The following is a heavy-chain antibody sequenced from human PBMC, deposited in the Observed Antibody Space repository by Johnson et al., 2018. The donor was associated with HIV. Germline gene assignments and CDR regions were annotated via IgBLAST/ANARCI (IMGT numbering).Heavy chain of an antibody. CDR3: ATRDPTYRPGAFDL. V-gene: IGHV3-30-3*01. J-gene: IGHJ3*01. Sequence: QVQLVESGGGLVQPGWSLRLSCAASGFTVSSNYMSWVRKAPGQGLEWVSVISYDGSNKYYADSVKGRFTISRDNSKNTLYLQMNSLRAEDTAVYYCATRDPTYRPGAFDLWGQGTMVTVSS. CDR2: ISYDGSNK. D-gene: IGHD1-14*01. CDR1: GFTVSSNY.